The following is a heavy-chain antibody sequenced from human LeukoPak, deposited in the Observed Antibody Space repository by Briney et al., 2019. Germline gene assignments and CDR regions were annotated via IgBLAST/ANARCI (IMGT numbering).Heavy chain of an antibody. CDR3: ARGNGYYYDSAYLDY. Sequence: SETLSLTCTVSGGSISSYYWSWIRQPPGKGLEWIGYIYYSGSTNYNPSLKSRVTISVDTSKNQFSLKLSSVTAADTAVYYCARGNGYYYDSAYLDYWGQGTLVTVSS. D-gene: IGHD3-22*01. CDR1: GGSISSYY. J-gene: IGHJ4*02. V-gene: IGHV4-59*01. CDR2: IYYSGST.